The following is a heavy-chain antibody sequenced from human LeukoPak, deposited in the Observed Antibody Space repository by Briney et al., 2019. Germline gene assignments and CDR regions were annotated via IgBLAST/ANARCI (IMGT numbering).Heavy chain of an antibody. Sequence: PGGSLRLSCTASGFTFGDYAMSWFRQAPGKGLEWVGFIRSKAYGGTTEYAASVKGRFTISRDDSKSIAYLQMNSLKTEDTAVYYCTSSGYYYNYYYYMDVWGKGTTVTVSS. J-gene: IGHJ6*03. CDR1: GFTFGDYA. CDR2: IRSKAYGGTT. CDR3: TSSGYYYNYYYYMDV. D-gene: IGHD3-22*01. V-gene: IGHV3-49*03.